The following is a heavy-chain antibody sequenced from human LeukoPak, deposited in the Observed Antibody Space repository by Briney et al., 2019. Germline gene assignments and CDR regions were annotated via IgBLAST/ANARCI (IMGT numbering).Heavy chain of an antibody. J-gene: IGHJ4*02. V-gene: IGHV1-46*01. CDR3: ARDHCSSTSCYFELGY. Sequence: ASVKVSCKASGYTFTSYYMHWVRQAPGQGPEWMGIINPSGGSTSYAQKFQGRVTMTRDTSTSTVYMELSSLRSEDTAVYYCARDHCSSTSCYFELGYWGQGTLVTVSS. D-gene: IGHD2-2*01. CDR1: GYTFTSYY. CDR2: INPSGGST.